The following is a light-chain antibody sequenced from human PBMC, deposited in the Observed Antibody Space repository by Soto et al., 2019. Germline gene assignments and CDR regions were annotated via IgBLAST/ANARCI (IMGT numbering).Light chain of an antibody. J-gene: IGKJ1*01. V-gene: IGKV3-15*01. CDR3: QQHKHWPQWT. Sequence: EIVMTQSPATLSVSPGERATLSCRASQSVSSNFAWYHQKPGQAPKLLMYGASTRATGIPDRFSAIESGTEFTFTISSLLSEDVTVYYCQQHKHWPQWTCGQGIKVEIK. CDR2: GAS. CDR1: QSVSSN.